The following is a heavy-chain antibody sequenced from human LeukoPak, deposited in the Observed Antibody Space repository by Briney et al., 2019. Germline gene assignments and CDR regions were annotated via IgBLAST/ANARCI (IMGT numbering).Heavy chain of an antibody. V-gene: IGHV3-30*02. CDR2: IRYDGSNK. CDR1: GFTLSSYA. CDR3: AKSEYSSSWYHYYYMDV. Sequence: GGSLRLSCAASGFTLSSYAMSWVRQAPGKGLEWVAFIRYDGSNKYYADSVKGRFTISRDNSKNTLYLQMNSLRAEDTAVYYCAKSEYSSSWYHYYYMDVWGKGTTVTVSS. D-gene: IGHD6-13*01. J-gene: IGHJ6*03.